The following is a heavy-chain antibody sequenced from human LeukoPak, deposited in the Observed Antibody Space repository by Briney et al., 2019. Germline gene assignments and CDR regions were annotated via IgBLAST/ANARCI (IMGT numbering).Heavy chain of an antibody. D-gene: IGHD2-2*01. Sequence: GGPMRLAWAAYGFTFDDYGMSWVRQAPGKGLEWVSGINWNGGSTGYADSVKGRFTISRDNAKNSLYLQMNSLRAEDTALYYCARGDIVVVPAAGPKYYFDYWGQRTLVTVSS. CDR2: INWNGGST. J-gene: IGHJ4*02. V-gene: IGHV3-20*04. CDR3: ARGDIVVVPAAGPKYYFDY. CDR1: GFTFDDYG.